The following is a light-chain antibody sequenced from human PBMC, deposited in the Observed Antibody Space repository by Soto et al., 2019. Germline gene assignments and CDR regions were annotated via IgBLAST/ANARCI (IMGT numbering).Light chain of an antibody. CDR2: DVS. Sequence: SAPTQPAPLSGSPGQSITISCTGNTGDVGGYNYVSWYQQHPGKAPKLMIYDVSNRPSGVSNRFSGSKSGNTASLTISGLQAEDEADYYCSSYTSSSTPYVFGTGTKVTVL. V-gene: IGLV2-14*01. J-gene: IGLJ1*01. CDR1: TGDVGGYNY. CDR3: SSYTSSSTPYV.